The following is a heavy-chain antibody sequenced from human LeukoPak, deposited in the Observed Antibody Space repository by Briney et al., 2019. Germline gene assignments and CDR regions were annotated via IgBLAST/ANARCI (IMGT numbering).Heavy chain of an antibody. V-gene: IGHV1-69*05. CDR1: GGTFSSYA. CDR3: ARDITVASNRFDY. CDR2: IIPIFGTA. D-gene: IGHD5-12*01. J-gene: IGHJ4*02. Sequence: ASVKVSCKASGGTFSSYAISWVRQAPGQGLERMGGIIPIFGTANYAQKFQGRVTITTDESTSTAYMELSSLRSEDTAVYYCARDITVASNRFDYWGQGTLVTVSS.